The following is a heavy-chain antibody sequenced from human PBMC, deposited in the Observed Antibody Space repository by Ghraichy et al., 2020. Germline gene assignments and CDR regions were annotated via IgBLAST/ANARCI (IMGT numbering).Heavy chain of an antibody. J-gene: IGHJ3*02. CDR3: AKGLSYCGGDCYPDDAFDI. CDR1: GFTFSSYA. CDR2: ISGSGGST. V-gene: IGHV3-23*01. Sequence: GGSLKLSCAASGFTFSSYAMSWVRQAPGKGLEWVSAISGSGGSTYYADSVKGRFTISRDNSKNTLYLQMNSLRAEDTAVYYCAKGLSYCGGDCYPDDAFDIWGQGTMVTVSS. D-gene: IGHD2-21*01.